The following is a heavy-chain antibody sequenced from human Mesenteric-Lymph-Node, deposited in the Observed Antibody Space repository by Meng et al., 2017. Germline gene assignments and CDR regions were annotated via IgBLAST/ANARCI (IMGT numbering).Heavy chain of an antibody. CDR1: GGSIGSGGYY. CDR2: IYYTGST. CDR3: AREAGRDGYATPKFDY. J-gene: IGHJ4*02. V-gene: IGHV4-31*03. D-gene: IGHD5-24*01. Sequence: QAERQVSGPGLVKPSPTLSLTVTVSGGSIGSGGYYWSWIRHHPGKCLEWIGYIYYTGSTFYHPSLKSRVTISVDTSKNQFSLKLISATAADTAVYYCAREAGRDGYATPKFDYWGQGTLVTVSS.